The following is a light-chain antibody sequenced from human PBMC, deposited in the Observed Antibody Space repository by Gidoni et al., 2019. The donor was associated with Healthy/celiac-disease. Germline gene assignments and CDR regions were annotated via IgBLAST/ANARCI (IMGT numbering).Light chain of an antibody. J-gene: IGLJ1*01. CDR1: RSDVGGYNY. CDR3: SSYTSSSTLGV. CDR2: DVS. V-gene: IGLV2-14*01. Sequence: QSALTHPASVSGSPGQPLTLSCTGTRSDVGGYNYVSCYHQHPGKAPKLMINDVSNRPSGVSTRFSGSKSGNTASLTISGLQAEDEADYYCSSYTSSSTLGVFGTGTKVTVL.